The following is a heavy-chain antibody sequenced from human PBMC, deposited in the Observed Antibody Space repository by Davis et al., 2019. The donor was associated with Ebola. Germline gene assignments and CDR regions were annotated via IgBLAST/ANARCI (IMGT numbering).Heavy chain of an antibody. Sequence: SETLSLTCTVSSPSISIGSSAFYWGWVRQAPGKGLEWVGAIYHSGKTYYNPSLKSRLTISKDASRNQFSLKLTSVTAADTAVYYCARLPDYDALPTWGQGTLVTVSS. CDR2: IYHSGKT. CDR1: SPSISIGSSAFY. D-gene: IGHD3-3*01. CDR3: ARLPDYDALPT. V-gene: IGHV4-39*01. J-gene: IGHJ4*02.